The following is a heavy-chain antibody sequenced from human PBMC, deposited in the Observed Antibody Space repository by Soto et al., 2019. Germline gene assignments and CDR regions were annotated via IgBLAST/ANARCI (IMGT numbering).Heavy chain of an antibody. CDR1: GFTFDDYA. CDR2: ISWNSGSI. V-gene: IGHV3-9*01. J-gene: IGHJ6*04. CDR3: AKVDV. Sequence: SLKISCAASGFTFDDYAMHWVRQAPGKGLEWVSGISWNSGSIGYADSVKGRFTISRDNAKNSLYLQMNSLRAEDTALYYCAKVDVWGKGTTVTVSS.